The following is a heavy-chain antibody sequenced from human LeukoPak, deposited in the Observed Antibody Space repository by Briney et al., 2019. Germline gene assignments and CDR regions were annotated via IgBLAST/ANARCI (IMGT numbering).Heavy chain of an antibody. V-gene: IGHV1-8*03. D-gene: IGHD3-3*01. CDR3: ARGGSFWSGYYTPDY. J-gene: IGHJ4*02. Sequence: ASVKVSCKASGYTFTSYDINWVRQATGQGLEWMGWMNPNSGNTGYAQKFQGRVTITRNTSISTAYMELSSLRSEDTAVYYCARGGSFWSGYYTPDYWGQGTLVTVSS. CDR2: MNPNSGNT. CDR1: GYTFTSYD.